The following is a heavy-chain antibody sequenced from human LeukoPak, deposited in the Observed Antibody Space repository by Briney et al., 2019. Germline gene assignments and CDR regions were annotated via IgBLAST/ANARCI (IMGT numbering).Heavy chain of an antibody. D-gene: IGHD4-17*01. Sequence: SETLSLTCAVYGGSFSGYYWSWIRQPPGKGLEWIGEINHSGSTNYNPSLKSRVTISVDTSKNQFSLKLSSVTAADTAVYYCARGTAGRGDYAGYYYYMDVWGKGTTVTVSS. CDR3: ARGTAGRGDYAGYYYYMDV. CDR1: GGSFSGYY. V-gene: IGHV4-34*01. J-gene: IGHJ6*03. CDR2: INHSGST.